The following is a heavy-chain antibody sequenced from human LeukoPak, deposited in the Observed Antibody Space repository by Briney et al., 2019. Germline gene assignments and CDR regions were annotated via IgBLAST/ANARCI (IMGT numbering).Heavy chain of an antibody. Sequence: GGSLRLSCSASGFTFSSYNINWVRQAPGKGLEWVSSISSSSSYIYYADSVKGRFTISRDNAKNSLYLQMNSLRAEDTAVYYCARDPSSLYYDSRLYWFDSRGQGTLVTVSS. V-gene: IGHV3-21*01. D-gene: IGHD3-22*01. CDR3: ARDPSSLYYDSRLYWFDS. CDR1: GFTFSSYN. J-gene: IGHJ5*01. CDR2: ISSSSSYI.